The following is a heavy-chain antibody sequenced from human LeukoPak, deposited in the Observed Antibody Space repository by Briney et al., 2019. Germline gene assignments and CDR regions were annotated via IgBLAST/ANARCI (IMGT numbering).Heavy chain of an antibody. V-gene: IGHV3-53*01. CDR3: ARLTYGGQLPEGFDY. J-gene: IGHJ4*02. D-gene: IGHD4-23*01. CDR2: IYSGGST. CDR1: GFSFSNY. Sequence: GGSLRLSCGASGFSFSNYMSWVRQAPGKGLEWVSVIYSGGSTYYADSVKGRFTISRDNSKNTLYLQMNSLRAEDTAVYYCARLTYGGQLPEGFDYWGQGTLVTVSS.